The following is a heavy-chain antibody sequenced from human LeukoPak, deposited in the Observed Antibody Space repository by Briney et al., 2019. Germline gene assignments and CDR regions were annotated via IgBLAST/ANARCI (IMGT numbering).Heavy chain of an antibody. CDR1: GGSISSYY. D-gene: IGHD3-22*01. J-gene: IGHJ4*02. V-gene: IGHV4-59*01. CDR3: AIQTPAVKNYDSSGPLRY. Sequence: PSETLSLTCTVSGGSISSYYWNWIRQPPGKGLEWIGYIYYSGSTNYNPSLKSRVTISVDTSKNQFSLKLSSVTAADTAVYYCAIQTPAVKNYDSSGPLRYWGQGTLVTVSS. CDR2: IYYSGST.